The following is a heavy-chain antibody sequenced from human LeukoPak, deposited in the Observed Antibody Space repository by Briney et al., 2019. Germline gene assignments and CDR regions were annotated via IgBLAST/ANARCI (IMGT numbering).Heavy chain of an antibody. V-gene: IGHV3-30-3*01. CDR3: AREIWGTFKD. J-gene: IGHJ4*02. Sequence: GGSLRLSCAASGFTFSSYAMYWVRQAPGKGLEWVTFISCDGSSKYYADSVKGRFTISRDNSKNTLFLQMNSLRDEDTAVYYCAREIWGTFKDWGQGTLVTVSS. CDR2: ISCDGSSK. D-gene: IGHD3-16*01. CDR1: GFTFSSYA.